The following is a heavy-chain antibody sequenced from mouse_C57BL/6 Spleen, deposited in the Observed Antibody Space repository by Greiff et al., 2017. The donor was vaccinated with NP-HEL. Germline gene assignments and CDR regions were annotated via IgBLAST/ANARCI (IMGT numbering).Heavy chain of an antibody. CDR1: GYTFTDYN. Sequence: VQLKQSGPELVKPGASVKMSCKASGYTFTDYNMHWVKLSHGKSLEWIGYINPNNGGTSYNQKFKGKATLTVNKSSSTAYMELRSLTSEDSAVYYCALANWDWYFDVWGTGTTVTVSS. J-gene: IGHJ1*03. D-gene: IGHD4-1*01. CDR2: INPNNGGT. V-gene: IGHV1-22*01. CDR3: ALANWDWYFDV.